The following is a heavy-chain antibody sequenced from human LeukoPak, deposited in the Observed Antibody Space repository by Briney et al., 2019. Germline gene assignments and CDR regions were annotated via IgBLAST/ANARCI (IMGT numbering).Heavy chain of an antibody. CDR1: GGSISSGSYY. D-gene: IGHD4-17*01. V-gene: IGHV4-61*02. J-gene: IGHJ6*03. Sequence: SETLSLTCTVSGGSISSGSYYWRWIRQPAGTGLEWFGRIYTSGSTNYNPSLKSRVTISVDTSKNQFSLKLSSVTAADTAVYYCAGTTVSYYYYYMDVWGKGTTVTVSS. CDR2: IYTSGST. CDR3: AGTTVSYYYYYMDV.